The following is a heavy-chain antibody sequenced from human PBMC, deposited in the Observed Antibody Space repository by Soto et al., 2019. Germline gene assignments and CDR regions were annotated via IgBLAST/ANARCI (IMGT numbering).Heavy chain of an antibody. D-gene: IGHD3-3*01. CDR3: ARAIFGVVISLTPFDY. V-gene: IGHV4-34*01. CDR2: INHSGST. J-gene: IGHJ4*02. CDR1: GGSFSGYY. Sequence: PSETLSLTCAVYGGSFSGYYWSWIRQPPGKGLEWIGEINHSGSTNYNPSLKSRVTISVDTSKNQFSLKLSSVTAADTAVYYCARAIFGVVISLTPFDYWGQGTLVTVS.